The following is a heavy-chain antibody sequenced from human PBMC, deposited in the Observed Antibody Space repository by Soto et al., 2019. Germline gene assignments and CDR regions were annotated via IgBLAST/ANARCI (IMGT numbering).Heavy chain of an antibody. Sequence: QVQLVESGGGLVKPGGSLRLSCAASGFTFSDYYMSWIRQAPGKGLEWVSYISSSSSYTNYADAVKGRFTISRDNAKNSLYLQMNSLRDEDTAVYYCARVSNGGYDFDYWGQGTLVTVSS. V-gene: IGHV3-11*06. J-gene: IGHJ4*02. D-gene: IGHD2-8*01. CDR1: GFTFSDYY. CDR2: ISSSSSYT. CDR3: ARVSNGGYDFDY.